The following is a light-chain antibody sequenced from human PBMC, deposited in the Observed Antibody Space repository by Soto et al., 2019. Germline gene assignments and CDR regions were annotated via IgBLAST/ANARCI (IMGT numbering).Light chain of an antibody. V-gene: IGKV3-11*01. CDR3: QQRSNWPRT. J-gene: IGKJ1*01. CDR2: DAS. Sequence: EIVLTQSQATLSLSPWERDALXCRASQSVSSYLAWYQQKPGQAPRLLMYDASNRATGIPARFSGSGSGTDFTLTISSLEPEDFAVYYCQQRSNWPRTFGQGTKVDI. CDR1: QSVSSY.